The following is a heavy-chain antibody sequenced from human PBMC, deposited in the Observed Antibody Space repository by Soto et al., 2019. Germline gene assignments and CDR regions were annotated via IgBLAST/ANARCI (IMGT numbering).Heavy chain of an antibody. J-gene: IGHJ5*01. V-gene: IGHV4-59*08. D-gene: IGHD2-21*02. CDR1: GGAITTHY. CDR3: ARHVYEFDNGDNNWFDS. CDR2: VHNSGST. Sequence: PSDTLSCTSTLSGGAITTHYWRWIRQPPGKRLEWIGYVHNSGSTNYNPSLKSRVTTAVDTSKNQFSLRLSSVTAADTAVYYCARHVYEFDNGDNNWFDSWGQG.